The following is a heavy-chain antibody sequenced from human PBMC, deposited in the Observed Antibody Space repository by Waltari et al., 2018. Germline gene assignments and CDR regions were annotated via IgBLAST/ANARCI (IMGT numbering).Heavy chain of an antibody. Sequence: QVQLQESGPGLVKPSETLSLTCTVSGGSISSYYWSWIRQPPGKGLEWLGYIYYSGSTNYNPSLKSRVTISVDTSKNQFSLKLSSVTAADTAVYYCARYLIPYYDILTGYRHVTPNAFDIWGQGTMVTVSS. CDR3: ARYLIPYYDILTGYRHVTPNAFDI. J-gene: IGHJ3*02. CDR2: IYYSGST. D-gene: IGHD3-9*01. V-gene: IGHV4-59*01. CDR1: GGSISSYY.